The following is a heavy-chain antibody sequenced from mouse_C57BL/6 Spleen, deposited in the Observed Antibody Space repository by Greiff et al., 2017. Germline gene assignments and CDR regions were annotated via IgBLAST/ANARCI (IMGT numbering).Heavy chain of an antibody. Sequence: QVQLQQSGAELVRPGASVTLSCKASGYTFTDYEMHWVKQTPGHGLEWIGAIDPETGGTAYNQKFKGKAILTADKYSSTAYMALRSLTSDDSAVYDCTRYSNVDPWFAYWGQGTLVTVSA. CDR3: TRYSNVDPWFAY. J-gene: IGHJ3*01. CDR1: GYTFTDYE. CDR2: IDPETGGT. V-gene: IGHV1-15*01. D-gene: IGHD2-5*01.